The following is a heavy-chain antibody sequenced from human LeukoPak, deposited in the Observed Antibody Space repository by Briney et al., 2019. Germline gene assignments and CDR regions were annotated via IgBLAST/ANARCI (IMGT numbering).Heavy chain of an antibody. CDR2: IKQDGSEK. CDR1: GFTFYNYW. J-gene: IGHJ2*01. Sequence: PGGSLRLSCAASGFTFYNYWMSWVRQAPRKGLEWVANIKQDGSEKYYVDSVKGRFTISRDNTENSLYLQLNSLRAEDTAVYYRARDILMDYYDSSGYFYWYFDLWGRGTLVTVSS. D-gene: IGHD3-22*01. V-gene: IGHV3-7*01. CDR3: ARDILMDYYDSSGYFYWYFDL.